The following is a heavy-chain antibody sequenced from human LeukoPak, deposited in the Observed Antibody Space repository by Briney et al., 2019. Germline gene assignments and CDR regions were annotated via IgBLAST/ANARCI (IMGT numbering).Heavy chain of an antibody. Sequence: GGSLRLSCASSGFTVSSNYMSWVRQAPGKGLEWVSVIYSGGSTYYADSVKGRFTISRDNSKNTLYLQMNSLRAEDTAVYYCAKDLQQLVPVVYWGQGTLVTVSS. CDR3: AKDLQQLVPVVY. D-gene: IGHD6-6*01. J-gene: IGHJ4*02. V-gene: IGHV3-66*01. CDR2: IYSGGST. CDR1: GFTVSSNY.